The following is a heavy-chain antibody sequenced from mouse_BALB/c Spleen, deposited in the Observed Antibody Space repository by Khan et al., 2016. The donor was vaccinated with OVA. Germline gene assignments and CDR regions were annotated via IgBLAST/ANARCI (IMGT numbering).Heavy chain of an antibody. J-gene: IGHJ4*01. V-gene: IGHV3-2*02. D-gene: IGHD2-3*01. CDR2: ISYSGTT. Sequence: EVQLVETGPGLVKPSQSLSLTCTVTGYSITSDYAWNWIRQFPGNKLEWLGYISYSGTTNYNPSLKSRISITRDASKNQFFLQLNSVTAEDTATYYCARDGSRYNYAMDYWGRGTAGTVSS. CDR3: ARDGSRYNYAMDY. CDR1: GYSITSDYA.